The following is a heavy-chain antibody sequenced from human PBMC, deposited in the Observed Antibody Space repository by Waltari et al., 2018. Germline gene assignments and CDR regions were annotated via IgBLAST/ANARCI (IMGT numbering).Heavy chain of an antibody. J-gene: IGHJ4*02. D-gene: IGHD1-7*01. CDR3: ARDGGRGTGTPY. CDR2: IKQDGSEK. Sequence: EVQLVESGGGLVQPGGSLRLSCAASGFTFSSYCMSWVRQEPGKGLEWVANIKQDGSEKYYVDSVKGRFTISRDNDKNSLYLQMNSLRAEDTAVYYCARDGGRGTGTPYRGQGTLVTVSS. V-gene: IGHV3-7*01. CDR1: GFTFSSYC.